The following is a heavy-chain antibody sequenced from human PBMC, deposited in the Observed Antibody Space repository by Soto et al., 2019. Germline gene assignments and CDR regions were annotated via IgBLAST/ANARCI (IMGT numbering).Heavy chain of an antibody. CDR1: GSTFTSYA. V-gene: IGHV1-3*01. J-gene: IGHJ4*02. Sequence: ASVQVSCKASGSTFTSYAMHWVRQAPGQRLEWMGWINAGNGNTKYSQKFQGRVTITRDTSASTAYMELSSLRSEDTAVYYCARAGVGATPNDYWGQGTLVTVSS. D-gene: IGHD1-26*01. CDR2: INAGNGNT. CDR3: ARAGVGATPNDY.